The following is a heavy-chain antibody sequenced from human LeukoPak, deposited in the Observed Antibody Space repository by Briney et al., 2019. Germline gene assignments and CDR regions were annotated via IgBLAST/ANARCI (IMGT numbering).Heavy chain of an antibody. CDR2: IYYTGST. J-gene: IGHJ4*02. V-gene: IGHV4-39*01. CDR1: GGSITNTKYY. Sequence: PSETLSLTCTLSGGSITNTKYYWGWIRQPPGKGLEWIGSIYYTGSTYYNPSLKSRVTISVDTSKNQSSLKLRSVTAADTALYYCTRHTGYISGQYSNYEDSWGQGTLVTVSS. CDR3: TRHTGYISGQYSNYEDS. D-gene: IGHD4-11*01.